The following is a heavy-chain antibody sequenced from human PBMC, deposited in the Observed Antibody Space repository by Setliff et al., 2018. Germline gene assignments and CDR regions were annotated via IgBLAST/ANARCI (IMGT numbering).Heavy chain of an antibody. CDR3: ARLSWNGLRYHGLDV. V-gene: IGHV4-39*07. J-gene: IGHJ6*02. Sequence: SETLSLTCTVSGDSISSTYYYWGWIRQPPGKGLEWIGSISFGGNTYYNPSLKSRVTISLDTSKNQFSLKLRSVTAADTAVYYCARLSWNGLRYHGLDVWGQGTTVTVSS. CDR1: GDSISSTYYY. D-gene: IGHD3-3*01. CDR2: ISFGGNT.